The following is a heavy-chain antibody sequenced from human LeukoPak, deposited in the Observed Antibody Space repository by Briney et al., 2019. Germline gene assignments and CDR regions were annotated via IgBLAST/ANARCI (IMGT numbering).Heavy chain of an antibody. CDR2: TNHSGST. CDR3: ASPPGLAVAIE. Sequence: PSETLSLTCAVYGGSFSVYYWSWIRQPPGKGLEWIGETNHSGSTNYNPSLKSRVTISVDTSKNQFSLKLSSVTAADTAVYYCASPPGLAVAIEWGQGTLVTVSS. J-gene: IGHJ4*02. D-gene: IGHD6-19*01. V-gene: IGHV4-34*01. CDR1: GGSFSVYY.